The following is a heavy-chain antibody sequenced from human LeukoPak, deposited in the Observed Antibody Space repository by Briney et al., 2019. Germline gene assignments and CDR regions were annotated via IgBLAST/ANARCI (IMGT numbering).Heavy chain of an antibody. CDR2: IYSGGST. V-gene: IGHV3-66*01. Sequence: QPGGSLRLSCAASGFTVSSNYMSWVRQAPGKGLGWVSIIYSGGSTYYADSVKGRFNISRDNSKNTLYLQMNSLRTEDTAVYYCARDQGLWESYWWGQGTLVTVSS. CDR1: GFTVSSNY. CDR3: ARDQGLWESYW. D-gene: IGHD3-3*01. J-gene: IGHJ4*02.